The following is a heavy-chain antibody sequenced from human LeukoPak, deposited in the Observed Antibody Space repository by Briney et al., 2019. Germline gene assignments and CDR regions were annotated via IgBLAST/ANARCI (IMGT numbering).Heavy chain of an antibody. Sequence: SETLSLTCTVSGGSISSYYWSWIRQPPGKGLEWIGYIYYSGSTNYNPSLKSRVTISVDTSKNQFSLKLSSVTAADTAVYYCARENQKTGYNDFWGQGTLVTVSS. J-gene: IGHJ4*02. V-gene: IGHV4-59*01. CDR2: IYYSGST. D-gene: IGHD5-12*01. CDR1: GGSISSYY. CDR3: ARENQKTGYNDF.